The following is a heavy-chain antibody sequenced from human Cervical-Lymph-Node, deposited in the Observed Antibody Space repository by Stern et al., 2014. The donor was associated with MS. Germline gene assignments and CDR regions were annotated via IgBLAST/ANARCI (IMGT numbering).Heavy chain of an antibody. Sequence: EVQLVQSGAEVKKPGESLKISCKGSGYSFTSYWIGWVRQMPGKGLEWMGGIYPVASHTNNSPSFQGQVAISADKSISTAYLQWSSLKAADTAMYYCARPTVTSGYFDYWGQGTLVTVSS. D-gene: IGHD4-17*01. CDR3: ARPTVTSGYFDY. CDR1: GYSFTSYW. CDR2: IYPVASHT. V-gene: IGHV5-51*01. J-gene: IGHJ4*02.